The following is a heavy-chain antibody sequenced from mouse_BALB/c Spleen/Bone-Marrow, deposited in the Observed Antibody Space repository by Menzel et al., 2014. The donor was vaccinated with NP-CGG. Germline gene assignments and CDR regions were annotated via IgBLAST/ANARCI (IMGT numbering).Heavy chain of an antibody. CDR2: INPSSGYT. CDR1: GYTFTSYT. Sequence: VMLVESGAELARPGASVKMSCKASGYTFTSYTMHWVKQRPGQGLKWIGYINPSSGYTNYNQKFKDKATLTADKSSSTAYMQLRSLTSEDSAVYYCAYGNYGYAMNYWGQGTSVTVSS. V-gene: IGHV1-4*01. CDR3: AYGNYGYAMNY. D-gene: IGHD2-10*02. J-gene: IGHJ4*01.